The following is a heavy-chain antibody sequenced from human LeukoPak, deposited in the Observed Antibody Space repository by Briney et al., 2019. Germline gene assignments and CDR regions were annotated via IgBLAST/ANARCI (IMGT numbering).Heavy chain of an antibody. CDR3: ARALNYYDRQPTNWFDP. CDR1: GGSISSSSYY. D-gene: IGHD3-22*01. CDR2: IYYSGGT. J-gene: IGHJ5*02. V-gene: IGHV4-39*07. Sequence: SETLSLTCIVSGGSISSSSYYWGWVRQPPGQGLEWIGSIYYSGGTYYNPSLKSRVTISLDTSKTQFSLKLSSVTAADTAVYYCARALNYYDRQPTNWFDPWGQGTLVTVSS.